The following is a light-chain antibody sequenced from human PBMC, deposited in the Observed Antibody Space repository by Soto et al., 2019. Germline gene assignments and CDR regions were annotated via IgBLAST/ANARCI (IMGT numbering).Light chain of an antibody. CDR2: DTD. Sequence: QTVVTQEPSFSVSPGTTVTLTCALTSGSVSTSYYPSWYQQTPGQAPRTLIYDTDSRSSGVPDRFSGSILGNKAALTITGAQADDESDYYCVLNLGSGISVFGGGTKLTVL. CDR3: VLNLGSGISV. CDR1: SGSVSTSYY. V-gene: IGLV8-61*01. J-gene: IGLJ3*02.